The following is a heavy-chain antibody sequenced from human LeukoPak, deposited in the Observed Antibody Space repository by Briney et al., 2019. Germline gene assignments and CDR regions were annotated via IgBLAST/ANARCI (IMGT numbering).Heavy chain of an antibody. CDR3: ARDLVGGSFDY. CDR2: ISSSSSYI. D-gene: IGHD1-26*01. CDR1: GFTFSSYS. Sequence: PGGSLRLSCAASGFTFSSYSMNWVRQAPGKGLEWVSSISSSSSYIYYADSVKGRFTISRDNAKNSLYLQTNSLRAEDTAVYYCARDLVGGSFDYWGQGTLVTVSS. J-gene: IGHJ4*02. V-gene: IGHV3-21*01.